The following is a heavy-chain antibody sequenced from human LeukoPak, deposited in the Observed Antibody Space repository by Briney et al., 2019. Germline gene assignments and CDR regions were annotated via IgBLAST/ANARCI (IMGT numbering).Heavy chain of an antibody. CDR1: GFTFSSYG. Sequence: GGSLRLSCAASGFTFSSYGMHWVRQAPGKGLEWVAVISYDGSNKYYADSVKGRFTISRDNSKNTLYLQMNSLRAEDTAVYYCAKDLTRIAVAGTVFDYWGQGTLVTASS. V-gene: IGHV3-30*18. D-gene: IGHD6-19*01. J-gene: IGHJ4*02. CDR3: AKDLTRIAVAGTVFDY. CDR2: ISYDGSNK.